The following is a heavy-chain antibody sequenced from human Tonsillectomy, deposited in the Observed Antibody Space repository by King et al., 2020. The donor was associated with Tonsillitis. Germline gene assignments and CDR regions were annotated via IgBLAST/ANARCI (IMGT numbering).Heavy chain of an antibody. Sequence: VQLQESGPGLVKPSETLSLTCTVSGGSISSYYWNWIRQPPGKGLEWIGNIHYSGSTNYNPSLKIRVTISVDTSKNQFSLTLSSVTAADTAVYYCARPLNPYWYFDLWGRGTLVTVSS. CDR3: ARPLNPYWYFDL. V-gene: IGHV4-59*08. CDR1: GGSISSYY. CDR2: IHYSGST. J-gene: IGHJ2*01.